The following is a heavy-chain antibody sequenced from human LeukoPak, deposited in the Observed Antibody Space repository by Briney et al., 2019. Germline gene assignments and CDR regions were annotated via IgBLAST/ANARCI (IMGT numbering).Heavy chain of an antibody. Sequence: GGSLRLSCPVSGFTFSKYAMNWVRQGPGKGLEWVSGIGASGGTTYYADSVQGRFTISRDNSKNTLYLQLNRLRAEDTGVYFCAKDLEAVAGTIVNDYWGQGTLVTVSS. V-gene: IGHV3-23*01. CDR3: AKDLEAVAGTIVNDY. CDR2: IGASGGTT. CDR1: GFTFSKYA. D-gene: IGHD6-19*01. J-gene: IGHJ4*02.